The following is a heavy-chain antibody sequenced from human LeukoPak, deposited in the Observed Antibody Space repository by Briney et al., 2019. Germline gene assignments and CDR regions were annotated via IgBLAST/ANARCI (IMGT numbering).Heavy chain of an antibody. J-gene: IGHJ6*02. CDR2: INAGNGNT. CDR3: ARDPLDYYYYGMDV. V-gene: IGHV1-3*01. CDR1: GYTFTSYA. Sequence: AAPVKVSCKASGYTFTSYAMHWVRQAPGQRLEWMGWINAGNGNTKYSQKFQGRVTITRDTSASTAYMELSSLRSEDTAVYYCARDPLDYYYYGMDVWGQGTTVTVSS.